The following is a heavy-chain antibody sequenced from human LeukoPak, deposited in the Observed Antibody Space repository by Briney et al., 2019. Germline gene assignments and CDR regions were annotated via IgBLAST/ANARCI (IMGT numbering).Heavy chain of an antibody. J-gene: IGHJ4*02. CDR3: ARDGGGTGNLDY. CDR1: GGSISSSSYY. V-gene: IGHV4-39*07. D-gene: IGHD3/OR15-3a*01. Sequence: PSETLSLTCAVSGGSISSSSYYWGWIRQPPGKGLEWIGSIYYSGSTYYNPSLKSRVTISVDTSKNQFSLKLSSVTAADTAVYYCARDGGGTGNLDYWGQGTLVTVSS. CDR2: IYYSGST.